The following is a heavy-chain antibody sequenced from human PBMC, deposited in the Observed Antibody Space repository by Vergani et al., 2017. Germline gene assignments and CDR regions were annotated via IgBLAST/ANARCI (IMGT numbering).Heavy chain of an antibody. J-gene: IGHJ4*02. CDR2: IYYSGST. Sequence: QVQLQESGPGLVKPSQTLSLTCTVSGGSISSGGYYWSWIRQHPGKGLEWIGYIYYSGSTYYNPSLQSRVTISVDTSKNQFSLKLSSVTAADTAVYYCARYCSSTSCYRGFDYWGQGTLVTVSS. V-gene: IGHV4-31*03. CDR1: GGSISSGGYY. CDR3: ARYCSSTSCYRGFDY. D-gene: IGHD2-2*01.